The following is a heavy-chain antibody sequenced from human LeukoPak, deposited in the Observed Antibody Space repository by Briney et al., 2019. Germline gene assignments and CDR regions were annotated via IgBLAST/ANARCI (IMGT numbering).Heavy chain of an antibody. CDR3: ARAPMIVVVFPPRLDY. J-gene: IGHJ4*02. CDR1: GYTFTGYY. V-gene: IGHV1-2*02. Sequence: ASVKVSCKTSGYTFTGYYMNWVRQAPGQGLEWMGWINPNTGGTNYAQKFQGRVTMTSDTSISTAYMELSSLRSDDTAVYYCARAPMIVVVFPPRLDYWGQGTLVTVSS. D-gene: IGHD3-22*01. CDR2: INPNTGGT.